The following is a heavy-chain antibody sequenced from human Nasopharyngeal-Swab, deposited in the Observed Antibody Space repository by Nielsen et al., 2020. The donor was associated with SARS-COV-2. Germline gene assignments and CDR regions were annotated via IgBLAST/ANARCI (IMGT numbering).Heavy chain of an antibody. CDR2: IYSGGSST. D-gene: IGHD4-11*01. J-gene: IGHJ6*02. Sequence: WIRQPTGEGLEWVSVIYSGGSSTYYADSVKGRFTISRDNSKNTLYLQMNSLRAEDTAVYYCAKAKTPYSNYGDYYYGMDVWGQGTTVTVSS. CDR3: AKAKTPYSNYGDYYYGMDV. V-gene: IGHV3-23*03.